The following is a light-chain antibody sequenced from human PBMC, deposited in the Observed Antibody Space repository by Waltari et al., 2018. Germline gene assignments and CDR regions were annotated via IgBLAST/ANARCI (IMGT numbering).Light chain of an antibody. CDR1: NPNIGSIT. J-gene: IGLJ3*02. Sequence: QSVLTQPPSASGTPGQRVTISCSGRNPNIGSITVNCYHRGTGTAPKLLIYSNDQRPSGVPDRFSAPKSGTSASLAISGLQSEDEADYYCATWDDRLTGVVFGGVVFGGGTKVTVL. V-gene: IGLV1-44*01. CDR3: ATWDDRLTGVVFGGVV. CDR2: SND.